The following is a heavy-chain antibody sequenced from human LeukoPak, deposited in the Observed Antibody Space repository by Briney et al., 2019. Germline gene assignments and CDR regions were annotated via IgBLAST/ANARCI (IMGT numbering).Heavy chain of an antibody. V-gene: IGHV4-61*02. CDR3: ASDTMTPYAFDI. D-gene: IGHD3-22*01. CDR1: GGSISSGSYY. J-gene: IGHJ3*02. Sequence: SETLSLTCTVSGGSISSGSYYWSWIRHPAGKGLEWIGRIYTSGSTNYNPSLKSRVTISVDTSKNQFSLKLSSVTAADTAVYYCASDTMTPYAFDIWGQGTMVTVSS. CDR2: IYTSGST.